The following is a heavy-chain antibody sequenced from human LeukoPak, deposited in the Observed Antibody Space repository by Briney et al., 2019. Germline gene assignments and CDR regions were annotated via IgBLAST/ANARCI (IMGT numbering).Heavy chain of an antibody. Sequence: ASVKVSCKASGYTFTSYGISWVRQAPGQGLEWMGWISAYNGNTNYAQKLQGRVTMTTDTSTSTAYMELRSLRSDDTAVYYCARVGLLWFGELLWFDHWGQGTLVTVSS. CDR1: GYTFTSYG. V-gene: IGHV1-18*01. J-gene: IGHJ5*02. CDR3: ARVGLLWFGELLWFDH. D-gene: IGHD3-10*01. CDR2: ISAYNGNT.